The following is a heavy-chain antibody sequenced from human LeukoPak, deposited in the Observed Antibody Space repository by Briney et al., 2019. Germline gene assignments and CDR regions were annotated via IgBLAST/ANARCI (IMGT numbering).Heavy chain of an antibody. D-gene: IGHD3-10*01. V-gene: IGHV3-48*03. CDR2: ISSSGSTI. Sequence: PGGSLRLSCAASGFTFSSYEMSWVRQAPGKGLEWVSYISSSGSTIYYADSVKGRFTISRDNAKNSLYLQMNSLRAEDTAVYYCARVGGLLWFGNFDYWGQGTLVTVSS. J-gene: IGHJ4*02. CDR3: ARVGGLLWFGNFDY. CDR1: GFTFSSYE.